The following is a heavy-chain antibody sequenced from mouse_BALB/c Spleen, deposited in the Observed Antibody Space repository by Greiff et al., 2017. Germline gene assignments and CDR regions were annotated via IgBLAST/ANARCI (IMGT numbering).Heavy chain of an antibody. Sequence: EVQLQQSGPELVKPGASVKISCKASGYTFTDYYINWVKQKPGQGLEWIGYIDPYNGGTSYNQKFKGKATLTVDKSSSTAYMHLNSLTSEDSAVYYCAREDYDGGYWGQGTTLTVSS. CDR3: AREDYDGGY. CDR1: GYTFTDYY. CDR2: IDPYNGGT. D-gene: IGHD2-4*01. J-gene: IGHJ2*01. V-gene: IGHV1S135*01.